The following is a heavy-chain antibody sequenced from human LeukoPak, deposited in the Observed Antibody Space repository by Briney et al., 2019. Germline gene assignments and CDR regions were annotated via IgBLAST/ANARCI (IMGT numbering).Heavy chain of an antibody. J-gene: IGHJ3*02. V-gene: IGHV4-59*01. D-gene: IGHD1-26*01. CDR2: ISYSGST. Sequence: SEPLSLTCTVSGGSISSYYWSWIRQPPGKGLEWIGYISYSGSTDYNPSLKSRVTISLDTSKNQFSLRLSSVTAADTAVYYCARETRLHSGSYSNDAFDIWGQGTMVTVSS. CDR1: GGSISSYY. CDR3: ARETRLHSGSYSNDAFDI.